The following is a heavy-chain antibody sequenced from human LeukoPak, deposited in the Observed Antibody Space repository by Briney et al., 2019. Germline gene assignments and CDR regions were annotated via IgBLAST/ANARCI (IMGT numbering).Heavy chain of an antibody. V-gene: IGHV1-3*01. CDR2: INAGNGNT. Sequence: ASVKVSCKASGYTFTSYAMHWVRQAPGQRLEWMGWINAGNGNTKYSQELQGRVTMTTDTSTSTAYMELRSLRSDDTAVYYCARRYSSGWHDFDYWGQGTLVTVSS. J-gene: IGHJ4*02. CDR3: ARRYSSGWHDFDY. CDR1: GYTFTSYA. D-gene: IGHD6-19*01.